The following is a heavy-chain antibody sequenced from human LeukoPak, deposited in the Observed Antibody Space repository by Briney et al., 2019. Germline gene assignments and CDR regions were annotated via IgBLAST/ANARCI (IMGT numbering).Heavy chain of an antibody. Sequence: GGSLRLSCAASGFTFSSYWVHWVRQAPGKGLEWVGRIKSKTDGGTTDYAAPVKGRFTISRDDSKNTLYLQMNSLKTEDTAVYYCTTEWGYVLQYWGQGTLVTVSS. J-gene: IGHJ4*02. D-gene: IGHD5-12*01. CDR3: TTEWGYVLQY. CDR1: GFTFSSYW. CDR2: IKSKTDGGTT. V-gene: IGHV3-15*01.